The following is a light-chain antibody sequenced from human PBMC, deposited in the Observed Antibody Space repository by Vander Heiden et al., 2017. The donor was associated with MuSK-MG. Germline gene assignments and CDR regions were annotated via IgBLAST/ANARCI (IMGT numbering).Light chain of an antibody. Sequence: DIQMTQSPSSLSASVGDRVTITCRASQSISSYLNWYQQKPGKAPKLLIYASSSLQSGVPSRFSGSGSGTDFTLTISRLRPEDFATYYCQQRDSTPYTFGQGTKLEIK. J-gene: IGKJ2*01. CDR1: QSISSY. CDR3: QQRDSTPYT. V-gene: IGKV1-39*01. CDR2: ASS.